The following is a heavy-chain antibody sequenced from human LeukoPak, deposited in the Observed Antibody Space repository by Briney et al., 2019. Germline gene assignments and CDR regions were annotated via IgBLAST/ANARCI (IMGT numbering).Heavy chain of an antibody. J-gene: IGHJ4*02. CDR2: INGRGCDT. D-gene: IGHD1-1*01. Sequence: GGSLRLSCAASGFTFSTHTMTWVRQAPGKGLECVSTINGRGCDTYYADSVKGRFTISRDNSRNTVYLQMNSLRAEDTAVYSCAKDRAGTPWADWGQGTLVTVSS. CDR3: AKDRAGTPWAD. CDR1: GFTFSTHT. V-gene: IGHV3-23*01.